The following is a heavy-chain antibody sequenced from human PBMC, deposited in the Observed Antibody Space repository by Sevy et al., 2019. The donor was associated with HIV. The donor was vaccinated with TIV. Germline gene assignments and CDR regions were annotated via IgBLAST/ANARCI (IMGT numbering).Heavy chain of an antibody. CDR3: ASAVGFCSGGRCVDYYFDMDV. CDR1: GFTFSGYG. V-gene: IGHV3-33*01. Sequence: GGSLRLSCVTSGFTFSGYGMHWVRQAPGKGLEWVAFIWSDGTKTHYADSVKGRFTISRDNSKNTLYLQMNSLRVDDTAVYYCASAVGFCSGGRCVDYYFDMDVWGQGTTVTVSS. CDR2: IWSDGTKT. D-gene: IGHD2-15*01. J-gene: IGHJ6*02.